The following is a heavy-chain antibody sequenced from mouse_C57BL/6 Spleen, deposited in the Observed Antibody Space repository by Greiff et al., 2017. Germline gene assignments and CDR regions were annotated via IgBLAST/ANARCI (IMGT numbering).Heavy chain of an antibody. CDR2: IRNKANGYTT. V-gene: IGHV7-3*01. CDR3: ARSPYTSYFDY. Sequence: EVHLVESGGGLVQPGGSLSLSCAASGFTFTDYYMSWVRQPPGKALEWLGFIRNKANGYTTEYSASVKGRFTISRDNSQIILYLQMHALRAEDSATYYCARSPYTSYFDYWGQGTTLTVSS. D-gene: IGHD5-1-1*01. CDR1: GFTFTDYY. J-gene: IGHJ2*01.